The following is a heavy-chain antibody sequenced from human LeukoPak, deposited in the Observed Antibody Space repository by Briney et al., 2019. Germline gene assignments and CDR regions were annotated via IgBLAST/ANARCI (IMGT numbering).Heavy chain of an antibody. CDR3: ARALTPGYCSGGTCSYFDY. V-gene: IGHV4-59*01. CDR1: GGSIRSYY. D-gene: IGHD2-15*01. Sequence: PSETVSLTCTVSGGSIRSYYWSWIRQPPGKGLEWIGYIYYSGSTNSNPSLKSRVTISVDTSKNQFSLKVSSVTAADTAVYYCARALTPGYCSGGTCSYFDYWGQGTLVTVPS. J-gene: IGHJ4*02. CDR2: IYYSGST.